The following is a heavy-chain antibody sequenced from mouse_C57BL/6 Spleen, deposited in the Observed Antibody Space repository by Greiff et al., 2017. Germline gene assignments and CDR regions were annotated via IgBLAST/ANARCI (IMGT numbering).Heavy chain of an antibody. J-gene: IGHJ1*03. CDR2: ILPGSGST. D-gene: IGHD2-12*01. CDR1: GYTFTGYW. CDR3: ASGYSERWYFDV. Sequence: VQLQESGAELMKPGASVKLSCKATGYTFTGYWIEWVKQRPGHGLEWIGEILPGSGSTNYNAKFKGKATFTADTSSSTAYMQLSSLTTEDAAIYYGASGYSERWYFDVWGTGTTGTVSS. V-gene: IGHV1-9*01.